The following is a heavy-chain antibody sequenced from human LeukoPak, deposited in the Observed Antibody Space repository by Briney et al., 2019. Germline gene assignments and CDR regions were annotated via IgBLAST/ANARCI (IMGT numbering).Heavy chain of an antibody. V-gene: IGHV1-69*05. CDR2: IIPIFGTA. Sequence: SVKVSCKASGGTFSSYAISWVRQAPGQGLEWMGGIIPIFGTANYAQRFQGRVTITTDESTSTAYMELSSLRSEDTAVYYCARVSRYVEMATITHAFDIWGQGTMVTVSS. CDR1: GGTFSSYA. D-gene: IGHD5-24*01. J-gene: IGHJ3*02. CDR3: ARVSRYVEMATITHAFDI.